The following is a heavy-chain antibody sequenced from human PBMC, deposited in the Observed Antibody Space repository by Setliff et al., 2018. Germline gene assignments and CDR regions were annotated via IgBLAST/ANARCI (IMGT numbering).Heavy chain of an antibody. CDR3: TRHEDRNKCTSSSCYRENDAFDV. Sequence: GESLKISCKASGYIFTNYWIGWVRQMPGKGLEWVGVIYPGDSDTRYSPSFQGQVTISADKSINTAYLQWSSLKASDTAIYYCTRHEDRNKCTSSSCYRENDAFDVWGQGAMVTVSS. J-gene: IGHJ3*01. CDR2: IYPGDSDT. CDR1: GYIFTNYW. D-gene: IGHD2-2*01. V-gene: IGHV5-51*01.